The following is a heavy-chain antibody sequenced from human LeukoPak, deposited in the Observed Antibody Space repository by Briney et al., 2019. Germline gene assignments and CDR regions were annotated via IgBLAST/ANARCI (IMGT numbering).Heavy chain of an antibody. V-gene: IGHV4-31*03. D-gene: IGHD3-16*01. J-gene: IGHJ3*02. CDR3: ARAYGMLESDAFDI. CDR1: GGSISSGGYY. Sequence: SETLSLTCTVSGGSISSGGYYWSWIRQHPGKGLEWIGYIYYSGSTYYNPSLKSRVTISVDTSKNQFSLKLSSVTAADTAVYYCARAYGMLESDAFDIWGQGTMVTVSS. CDR2: IYYSGST.